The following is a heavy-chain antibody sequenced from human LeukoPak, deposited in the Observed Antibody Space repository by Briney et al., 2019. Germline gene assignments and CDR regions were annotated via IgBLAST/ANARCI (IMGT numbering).Heavy chain of an antibody. D-gene: IGHD3-10*01. J-gene: IGHJ4*02. V-gene: IGHV2-5*01. CDR1: GFSLSTSGVG. CDR3: AHSMPDYYGSGSYWEFDY. CDR2: IYWNDDK. Sequence: SGPTLVRPTQTLTLTCTFSGFSLSTSGVGVGWIRQPPGKALEWLTLIYWNDDKRYSPSLKSRLTITKDTSKNQVVLTMTNMDPVDTATYYCAHSMPDYYGSGSYWEFDYWGQGTLVTVSS.